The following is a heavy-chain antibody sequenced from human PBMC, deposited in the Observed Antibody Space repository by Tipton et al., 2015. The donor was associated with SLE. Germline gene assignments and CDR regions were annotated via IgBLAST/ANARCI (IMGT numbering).Heavy chain of an antibody. D-gene: IGHD6-6*01. V-gene: IGHV4-59*01. CDR2: IYYSGST. CDR3: ARQGWSSSPYYFDY. CDR1: GGSISSYY. Sequence: TLSLTCTVSGGSISSYYWSWIRQPPGKGLEWIGYIYYSGSTNYNPSLKSRVTISVDTSKNQFSLKLSSVTAADTAVYYCARQGWSSSPYYFDYWGQGTLVTVSS. J-gene: IGHJ4*02.